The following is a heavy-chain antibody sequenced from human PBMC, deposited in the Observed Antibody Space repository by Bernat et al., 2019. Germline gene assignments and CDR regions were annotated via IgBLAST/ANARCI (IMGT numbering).Heavy chain of an antibody. D-gene: IGHD2-15*01. Sequence: QVQLVQSGAEVKKPGSSVKVSCKASGGTFSSYAISWVRQAPGQGLEWMGGIIPIFGTANYAQKFQGRVTITADESTSTAYMELSSLRSEDTAVYYCARVYLPDYCSGGSCYPQGYYCDYWGQGTLVTVSS. V-gene: IGHV1-69*01. CDR3: ARVYLPDYCSGGSCYPQGYYCDY. J-gene: IGHJ4*02. CDR2: IIPIFGTA. CDR1: GGTFSSYA.